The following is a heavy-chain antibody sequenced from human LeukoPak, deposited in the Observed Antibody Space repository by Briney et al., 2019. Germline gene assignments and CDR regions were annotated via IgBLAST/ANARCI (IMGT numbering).Heavy chain of an antibody. V-gene: IGHV3-53*01. CDR2: IYNGGST. D-gene: IGHD1-1*01. J-gene: IGHJ6*02. CDR3: ARDRLERHFYYYGMDV. Sequence: GGSLRLSCAASGFTVSNNYMSWVRQAPGKGLEWVSIIYNGGSTYYADSVEGRFTISRDNAKNSLYLQMNSLRAEDTAVYYCARDRLERHFYYYGMDVWGQGTTVTVSS. CDR1: GFTVSNNY.